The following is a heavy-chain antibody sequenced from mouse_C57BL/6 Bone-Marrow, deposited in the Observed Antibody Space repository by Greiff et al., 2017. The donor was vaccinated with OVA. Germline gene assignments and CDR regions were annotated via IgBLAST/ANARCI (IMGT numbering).Heavy chain of an antibody. CDR1: GFTFSDFY. J-gene: IGHJ1*03. CDR2: SRNKANDYTT. D-gene: IGHD1-1*01. CDR3: ARDAHYYGSRSYWYFDV. V-gene: IGHV7-1*01. Sequence: EVQGVESGGGLVQSGRSLRLSCATSGFTFSDFYMEWVRQAPGKGLEWIAASRNKANDYTTEYSASVKGRFIVSRDTSQSILYLQMNALRAEDTAIYYCARDAHYYGSRSYWYFDVWGTGTTVTVSS.